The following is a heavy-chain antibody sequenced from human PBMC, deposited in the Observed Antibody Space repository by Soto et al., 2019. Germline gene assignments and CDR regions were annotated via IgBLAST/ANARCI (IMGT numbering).Heavy chain of an antibody. CDR2: ISGYNGNT. Sequence: QVQVVQSGDEVKKPGASVKVSCKASGYTFTNYGFSWVRQAPGQGLEWMGWISGYNGNTKYAEKFQGRVTKNTDTSTSTAHMELRSLRSDDTAVYYCAREGQAPYYYYGMDVWGQGTAVTVSS. J-gene: IGHJ6*02. V-gene: IGHV1-18*01. CDR3: AREGQAPYYYYGMDV. CDR1: GYTFTNYG.